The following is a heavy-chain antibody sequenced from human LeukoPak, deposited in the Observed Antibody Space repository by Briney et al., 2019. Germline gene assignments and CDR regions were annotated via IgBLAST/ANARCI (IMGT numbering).Heavy chain of an antibody. CDR3: AVKSAYTFWFAD. CDR1: SSSIGNRGY. CDR2: VYHSGST. V-gene: IGHV4-38-2*01. D-gene: IGHD5-18*01. Sequence: SETLSPTCDVSSSSIGNRGYWGWIRQSPGKGLQWMGSVYHSGSTYYEPSLKSRVTISVDTSKNEFSLKLTSVTAANTAIYFCAVKSAYTFWFADWGQGILVTVSS. J-gene: IGHJ1*01.